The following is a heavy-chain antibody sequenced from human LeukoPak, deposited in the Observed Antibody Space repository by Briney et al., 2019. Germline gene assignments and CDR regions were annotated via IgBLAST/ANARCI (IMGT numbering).Heavy chain of an antibody. CDR3: ARQGYADFSSRPFDY. J-gene: IGHJ4*02. CDR1: GGSIINSGYY. V-gene: IGHV4-39*01. D-gene: IGHD4-17*01. CDR2: VYYSGNT. Sequence: SETLSLTCTVSGGSIINSGYYWGWIRQPPGKGLEWIGTVYYSGNTYYNPSLKSRVTISVDTSKNQFSLKLRSVTAADTAMYYCARQGYADFSSRPFDYWGQGTLVTVSS.